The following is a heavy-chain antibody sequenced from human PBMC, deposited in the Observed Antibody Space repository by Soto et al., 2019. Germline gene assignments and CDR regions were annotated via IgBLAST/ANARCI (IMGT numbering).Heavy chain of an antibody. Sequence: SETLSLTCTVSGGSISSYYWSWIRQPPGKGLEWIGYIYYSGSTNYNPSLKSRVTISVDTSKNQFSLKLSSVTAADTAVYYCARGGGVIYYFDYWGQGTLVTVSS. CDR3: ARGGGVIYYFDY. D-gene: IGHD3-16*01. CDR1: GGSISSYY. V-gene: IGHV4-59*01. CDR2: IYYSGST. J-gene: IGHJ4*02.